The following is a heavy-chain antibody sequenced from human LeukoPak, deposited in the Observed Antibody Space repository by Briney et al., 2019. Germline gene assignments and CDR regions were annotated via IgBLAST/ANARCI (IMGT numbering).Heavy chain of an antibody. CDR2: IWYDGSNK. CDR3: ARDPGYSYGIPFDY. V-gene: IGHV3-33*01. Sequence: GGSLRLSCAASGFIFNSYGMHWVRQAPGKGLEWVAVIWYDGSNKYYADSVKGRFTISRDNSKNTLYLQMNSLRAEDTAVYYCARDPGYSYGIPFDYWGQGTLVTVSS. CDR1: GFIFNSYG. J-gene: IGHJ4*02. D-gene: IGHD5-18*01.